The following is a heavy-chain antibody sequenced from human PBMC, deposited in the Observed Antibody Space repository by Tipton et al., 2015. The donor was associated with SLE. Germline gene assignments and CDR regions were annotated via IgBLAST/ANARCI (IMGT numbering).Heavy chain of an antibody. V-gene: IGHV4-59*01. J-gene: IGHJ4*02. CDR2: IDYSGST. D-gene: IGHD4-23*01. CDR1: GGSISSYY. Sequence: TLSLTCTVSGGSISSYYWSWIRQPAGKGLEWIGYIDYSGSTNYNPSLKSRVTISVDTTKNQFSLKLSSVTAADTAVYYCARGPTVVTPLFDYWGQGTLVTVSS. CDR3: ARGPTVVTPLFDY.